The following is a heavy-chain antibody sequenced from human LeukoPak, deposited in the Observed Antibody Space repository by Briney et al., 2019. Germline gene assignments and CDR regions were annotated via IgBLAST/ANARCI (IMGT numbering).Heavy chain of an antibody. CDR3: AKDAQRGFDYSNSLDY. V-gene: IGHV3-33*06. CDR1: GFTFSHYG. CDR2: IWSDASDK. Sequence: GRSLRLFCSASGFTFSHYGMHWVRQAPGTGLEWVAVIWSDASDKYYANSVKGRFTISRDNFKNSLYLQMNSLRADDTAVYYCAKDAQRGFDYSNSLDYWGQGTRVTVSS. J-gene: IGHJ4*02. D-gene: IGHD4-11*01.